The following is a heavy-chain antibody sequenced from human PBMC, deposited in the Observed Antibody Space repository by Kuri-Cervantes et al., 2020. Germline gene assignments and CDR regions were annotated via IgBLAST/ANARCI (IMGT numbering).Heavy chain of an antibody. J-gene: IGHJ4*02. D-gene: IGHD3-3*01. CDR1: GGSISSSNW. Sequence: GSLRLSCAVSGGSISSSNWWSWVRQPPGKGLEWIGEIYHSGSTNYNPSLKSRVTISVDTSKNQFSLKLSSVTAADTAVYYCARHQTSTIFGVVIISPPDYWGQGTLVTVSS. CDR2: IYHSGST. CDR3: ARHQTSTIFGVVIISPPDY. V-gene: IGHV4-4*02.